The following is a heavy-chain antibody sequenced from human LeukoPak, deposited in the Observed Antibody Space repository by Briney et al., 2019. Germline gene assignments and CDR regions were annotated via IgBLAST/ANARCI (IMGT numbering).Heavy chain of an antibody. J-gene: IGHJ3*02. CDR1: GYTFTDFH. Sequence: ASVKVSCKASGYTFTDFHIHWVRQAPGQGLEWMGWMNPNSGNTGYAQKFQGRVTMTRNTSISTAYMELSSLRSEDTAVYYCARALWFGELYLAFDIWGQGTMVTVSS. V-gene: IGHV1-8*02. D-gene: IGHD3-10*01. CDR2: MNPNSGNT. CDR3: ARALWFGELYLAFDI.